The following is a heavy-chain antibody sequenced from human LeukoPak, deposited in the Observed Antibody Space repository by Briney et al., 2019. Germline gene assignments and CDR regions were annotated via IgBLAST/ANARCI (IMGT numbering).Heavy chain of an antibody. V-gene: IGHV3-30*19. D-gene: IGHD3-22*01. CDR2: ISYDGSNK. J-gene: IGHJ4*02. Sequence: HPGGSLRLSCAASGFTFSSYGMHWVRQAPGKGLEWVAVISYDGSNKYYADSVKGRFTISRDNSKNTLYLQMNSLRAEDTAVYYCAREGDYDSSGYGGIDYWGQGTLVTVSS. CDR3: AREGDYDSSGYGGIDY. CDR1: GFTFSSYG.